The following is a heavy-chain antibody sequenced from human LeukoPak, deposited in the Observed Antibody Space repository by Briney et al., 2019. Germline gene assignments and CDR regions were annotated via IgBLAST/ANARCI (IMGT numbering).Heavy chain of an antibody. J-gene: IGHJ6*02. CDR3: AKDLRYSFLGYYYGMDV. Sequence: PGRSLRLSCAASGFTFSSYGMHWVRQAPGKGLEWVAVISYDGSNKYYADSVKGRFTISRDNAKNTLYLQMNSLRAEDTAVYYCAKDLRYSFLGYYYGMDVWGQGTTVTVSS. CDR1: GFTFSSYG. V-gene: IGHV3-30*18. CDR2: ISYDGSNK. D-gene: IGHD2/OR15-2a*01.